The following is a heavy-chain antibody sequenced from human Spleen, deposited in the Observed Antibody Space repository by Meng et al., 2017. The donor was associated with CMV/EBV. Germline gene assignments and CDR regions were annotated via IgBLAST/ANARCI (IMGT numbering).Heavy chain of an antibody. CDR3: ARGRTPTDH. V-gene: IGHV4-61*01. CDR2: IYYTGST. CDR1: GGSVSSSNYY. Sequence: SETLSLTCTVSGGSVSSSNYYWSWIRRPPGKGLEWIGYIYYTGSTTYNPSLKSRLTISVDTSKNQFSLKLSSVTTADTAVYYCARGRTPTDHWGQGTLVTVSS. J-gene: IGHJ4*02.